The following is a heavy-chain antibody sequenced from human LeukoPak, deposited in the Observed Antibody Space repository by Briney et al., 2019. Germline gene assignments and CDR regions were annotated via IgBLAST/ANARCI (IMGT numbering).Heavy chain of an antibody. CDR1: GFTFSSYA. CDR3: AKAPTYYYDSSGFYYFDY. J-gene: IGHJ4*02. V-gene: IGHV3-23*01. Sequence: GGSLRLSCAASGFTFSSYAMSWVRQAPGKGLEWVSAISGSGGSTYYADSVKGRFTISGDNSKNTLYLQMNSLRAEDTAVYYCAKAPTYYYDSSGFYYFDYWGQGTLVTVSS. CDR2: ISGSGGST. D-gene: IGHD3-22*01.